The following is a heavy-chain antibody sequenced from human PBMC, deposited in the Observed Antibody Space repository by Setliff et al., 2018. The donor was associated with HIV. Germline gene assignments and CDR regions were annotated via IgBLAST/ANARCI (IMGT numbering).Heavy chain of an antibody. J-gene: IGHJ6*02. V-gene: IGHV1-8*01. Sequence: PSVKVSCKASGYTFSTYDFNWVRQAAGQGLEWMGWMSPKNNGSGFAQKFQARLTMTWNTSTNTAYMELRSLTSDDTAVYYCARGRYNSRIDVWGQGTTVTVSS. CDR2: MSPKNNGS. D-gene: IGHD5-18*01. CDR1: GYTFSTYD. CDR3: ARGRYNSRIDV.